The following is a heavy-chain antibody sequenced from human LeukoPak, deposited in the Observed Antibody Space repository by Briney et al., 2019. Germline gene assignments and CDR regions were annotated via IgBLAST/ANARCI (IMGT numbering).Heavy chain of an antibody. J-gene: IGHJ4*02. D-gene: IGHD3-10*01. CDR2: ISSDGSDK. Sequence: GGSLRLSCAASGFIFSRYGMNWGRQASGKGLEWVAFISSDGSDKNYADSVKGRFTISRDNSKNTVYLEMNSLRAEDTAVYYCASDREYYYGSGSFDYWGQGTLVTVSS. CDR3: ASDREYYYGSGSFDY. V-gene: IGHV3-30*03. CDR1: GFIFSRYG.